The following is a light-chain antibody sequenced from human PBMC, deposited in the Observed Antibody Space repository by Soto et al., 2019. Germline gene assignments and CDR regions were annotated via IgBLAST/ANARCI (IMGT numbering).Light chain of an antibody. J-gene: IGKJ5*01. CDR1: QTFSNSF. CDR2: GAY. CDR3: QQRHMWPIT. Sequence: EIVLTQSPGTLSLSPGERATLSCRASQTFSNSFLSWFQQIPGQAPRLLIYGAYNRATGIPPRFSGSGSGTDFTLTISSLEPEDSAVYYCQQRHMWPITFGQGTRLEIK. V-gene: IGKV3D-20*02.